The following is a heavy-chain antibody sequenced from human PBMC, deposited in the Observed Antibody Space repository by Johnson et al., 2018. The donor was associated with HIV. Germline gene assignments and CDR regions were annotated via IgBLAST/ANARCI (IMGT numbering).Heavy chain of an antibody. V-gene: IGHV3-15*01. CDR2: IKSKTDGGTT. CDR3: TTGSSGSNAFDI. D-gene: IGHD3-22*01. Sequence: MQLVESGGGLVKPGGSLRLSCAASGFTFSNAWMSWVRQAPGKGLEWVGRIKSKTDGGTTDYAAPVKGRFTNSRDDSKNTLYLQMNSLKTEDTAVYYCTTGSSGSNAFDIWGQGTMVTVSS. CDR1: GFTFSNAW. J-gene: IGHJ3*02.